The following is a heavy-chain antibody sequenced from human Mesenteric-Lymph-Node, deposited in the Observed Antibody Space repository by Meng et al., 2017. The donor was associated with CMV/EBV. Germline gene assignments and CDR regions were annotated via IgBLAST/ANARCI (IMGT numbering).Heavy chain of an antibody. Sequence: GESLKISCVASGFTFSSHGMHWVRQAPGKGLEWVAFIPYDGGNQYYADSVKGRFTISIDNSKNTLFGQMNSLRAEDTAVYFCAKDLSGYCSSTSCYSRAFDVWGQGTMVTVSS. CDR2: IPYDGGNQ. D-gene: IGHD2-2*02. V-gene: IGHV3-30*02. CDR1: GFTFSSHG. J-gene: IGHJ3*01. CDR3: AKDLSGYCSSTSCYSRAFDV.